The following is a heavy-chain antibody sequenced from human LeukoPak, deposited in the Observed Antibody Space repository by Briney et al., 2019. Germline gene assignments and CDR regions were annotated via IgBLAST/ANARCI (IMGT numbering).Heavy chain of an antibody. D-gene: IGHD2-21*01. Sequence: RSSETLSLTCAVSGGSISSSSYYWGWIRQPPGKGLEWIGSIYYSGSTYYNPSLKSRVTIPVDTSKNQFSLKLSSVTAADTAVYYCARDYSYFIGGFDPWGQGTLVTVSS. CDR1: GGSISSSSYY. J-gene: IGHJ5*02. CDR3: ARDYSYFIGGFDP. V-gene: IGHV4-39*07. CDR2: IYYSGST.